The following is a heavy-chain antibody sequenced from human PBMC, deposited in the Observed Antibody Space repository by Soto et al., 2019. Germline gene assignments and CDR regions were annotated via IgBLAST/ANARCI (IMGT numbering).Heavy chain of an antibody. CDR2: ISFSGST. CDR3: ARLLWGTYFDY. D-gene: IGHD3-16*01. Sequence: PSETLSLTCTVSGVSISSNTYYWGWIRQPPGKGLEWIGSISFSGSTYYNPPLKSRVTISVDTSKNQFSLKMSSVTAADTAVYYCARLLWGTYFDYWGQGTLVTVSS. J-gene: IGHJ4*02. CDR1: GVSISSNTYY. V-gene: IGHV4-39*01.